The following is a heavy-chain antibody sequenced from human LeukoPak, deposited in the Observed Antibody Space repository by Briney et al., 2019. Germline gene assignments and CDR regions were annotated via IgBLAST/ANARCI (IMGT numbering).Heavy chain of an antibody. Sequence: PGGSLRLSCAASGLTVSSNYMSWVRQAPGKGLEWVSVIYSGGSTYYADSVKGRFTISRDNSKNTLYLQMNSLRAEDTAVYYCARAPGSWYFDYWGQGTLVTVSS. V-gene: IGHV3-53*01. D-gene: IGHD2-15*01. CDR2: IYSGGST. CDR3: ARAPGSWYFDY. CDR1: GLTVSSNY. J-gene: IGHJ4*02.